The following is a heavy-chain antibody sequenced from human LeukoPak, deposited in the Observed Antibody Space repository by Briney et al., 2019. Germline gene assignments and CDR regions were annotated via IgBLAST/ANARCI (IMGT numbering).Heavy chain of an antibody. D-gene: IGHD4-17*01. J-gene: IGHJ4*02. CDR2: INHSGST. V-gene: IGHV4-34*01. CDR1: RGSFSGYY. Sequence: SETLSLTCAVYRGSFSGYYWSWIRQPPGKGLEWIGEINHSGSTNYNPSLKSRVTISVDTSKNQFSLKLSSVTAADTAVYYCARVGLTTVTTLDYWGQGTLVTVSS. CDR3: ARVGLTTVTTLDY.